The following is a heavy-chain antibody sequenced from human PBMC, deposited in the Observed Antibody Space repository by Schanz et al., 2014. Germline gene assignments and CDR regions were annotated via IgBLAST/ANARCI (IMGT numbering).Heavy chain of an antibody. CDR3: ATDYSGGGCHI. J-gene: IGHJ3*02. CDR1: GFTFSNFG. D-gene: IGHD6-19*01. Sequence: QVQLVESGGGVVQPGRSLRLSCAASGFTFSNFGLHWVRQAPGKGLAWVAVTSYDGGTKSYADSVKGRFTISRDNSKNTVYLQMNSLRAEDTALYFCATDYSGGGCHIWGQGTMVTVSS. CDR2: TSYDGGTK. V-gene: IGHV3-30*19.